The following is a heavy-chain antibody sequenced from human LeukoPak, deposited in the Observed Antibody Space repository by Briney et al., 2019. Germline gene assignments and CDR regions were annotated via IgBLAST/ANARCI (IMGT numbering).Heavy chain of an antibody. J-gene: IGHJ4*02. CDR3: AKDIWDSSGWYVPFDY. V-gene: IGHV1-18*04. D-gene: IGHD6-19*01. Sequence: ASVKVSCKASGYTFTSYGISWVRQAPGQGLEWMGWISAYNGNTNYAQKLQGRVTMTTDTSTSTAYMELRSLRSDDPAVYYCAKDIWDSSGWYVPFDYWGQGTLVTVSS. CDR1: GYTFTSYG. CDR2: ISAYNGNT.